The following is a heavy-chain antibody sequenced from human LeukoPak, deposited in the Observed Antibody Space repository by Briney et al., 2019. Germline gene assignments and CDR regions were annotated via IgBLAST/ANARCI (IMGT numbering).Heavy chain of an antibody. V-gene: IGHV2-5*02. J-gene: IGHJ4*02. D-gene: IGHD3-10*01. CDR2: IYWDGDM. CDR3: AHRRGGSGKYYFDY. Sequence: SGPTLVKPTQTLTLTCTFSGFSLSTSGVGVGWIRQPPGKALEWLALIYWDGDMRYSPSLKSRLTITKDTSKNQVVLTVTNMGPVDTATYYCAHRRGGSGKYYFDYWGQGTLVTVSS. CDR1: GFSLSTSGVG.